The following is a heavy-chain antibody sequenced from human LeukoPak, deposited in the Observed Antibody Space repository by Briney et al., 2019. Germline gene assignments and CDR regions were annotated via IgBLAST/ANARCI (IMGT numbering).Heavy chain of an antibody. D-gene: IGHD2-2*02. CDR2: IKQDGSEK. Sequence: QPGGSLRLSCAASGFTFSSYWMSWVCQAPGKGLEWVANIKQDGSEKYYVDSVKGRFTISRDNAKNSLYLQMNSLRAEDTAVYYCARAPEYQLLYGNYFDYWGQGTLVTVSS. CDR3: ARAPEYQLLYGNYFDY. CDR1: GFTFSSYW. V-gene: IGHV3-7*03. J-gene: IGHJ4*02.